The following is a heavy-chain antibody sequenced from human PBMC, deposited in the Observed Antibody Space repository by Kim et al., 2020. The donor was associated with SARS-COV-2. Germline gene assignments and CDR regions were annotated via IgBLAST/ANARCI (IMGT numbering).Heavy chain of an antibody. CDR3: AKPMPVGATPSDY. J-gene: IGHJ4*02. CDR1: GFTFSSYG. Sequence: GGSLRLSCAASGFTFSSYGMHWVRQAPGKGLEWVAVISYDGSNKYYADSVKGRFTISRDNSKNTLYLQMNSLRAEDTAVFYCAKPMPVGATPSDYWGQGT. CDR2: ISYDGSNK. D-gene: IGHD1-26*01. V-gene: IGHV3-30*18.